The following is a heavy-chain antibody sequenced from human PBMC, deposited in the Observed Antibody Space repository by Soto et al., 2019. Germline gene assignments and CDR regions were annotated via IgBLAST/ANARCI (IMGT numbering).Heavy chain of an antibody. CDR2: ISGSGGST. Sequence: PGGSLRLSCAATGFTFSSYAMSWVRQAPGKGLEWVSAISGSGGSTYYADSVKGRFTISRDNSKNTLYLQMNSLRAEDTAVYYCAKFGAYYGDYYTNWFDPWGQGTLVTVSS. D-gene: IGHD4-17*01. V-gene: IGHV3-23*01. CDR3: AKFGAYYGDYYTNWFDP. J-gene: IGHJ5*02. CDR1: GFTFSSYA.